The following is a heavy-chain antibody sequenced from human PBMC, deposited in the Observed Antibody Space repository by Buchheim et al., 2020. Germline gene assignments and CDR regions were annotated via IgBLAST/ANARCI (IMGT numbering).Heavy chain of an antibody. CDR3: AKDPYSSSWLPEY. V-gene: IGHV3-30*18. CDR2: LSFDGTVT. J-gene: IGHJ4*02. D-gene: IGHD6-13*01. CDR1: GFTFDSYG. Sequence: QVQLVESGGGVVQPGRSLRLSCSASGFTFDSYGMHWVRQAPGKGLEWVASLSFDGTVTYYADSLKGRFTISRDNFKSTLFLQMKNLRPTDTAVYFCAKDPYSSSWLPEYWGQGT.